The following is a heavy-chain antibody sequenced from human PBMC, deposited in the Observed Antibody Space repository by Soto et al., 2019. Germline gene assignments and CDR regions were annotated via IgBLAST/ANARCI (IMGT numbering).Heavy chain of an antibody. CDR3: ARDPSYCSGGSCYGSPFDY. V-gene: IGHV3-21*01. Sequence: GGSLRLSCAASGFTFSSYSMNWVRQAPGKGLEWVSSISSSSSYIYYADSVKGRFTISRDNAKNSLYLKMNSLRAEDTAVYYCARDPSYCSGGSCYGSPFDYWGQGTLITVSS. CDR1: GFTFSSYS. J-gene: IGHJ4*02. D-gene: IGHD2-15*01. CDR2: ISSSSSYI.